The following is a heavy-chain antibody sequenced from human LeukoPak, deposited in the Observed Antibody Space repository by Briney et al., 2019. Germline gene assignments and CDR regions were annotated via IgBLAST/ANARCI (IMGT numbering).Heavy chain of an antibody. CDR3: ARARGYCSGTSCYLAYYMDV. V-gene: IGHV3-33*01. CDR1: GFTFSSYG. J-gene: IGHJ6*03. D-gene: IGHD2-2*01. CDR2: IWYDGSNK. Sequence: GGSLRLSCAASGFTFSSYGMHWVRQAPGKGLEWVAVIWYDGSNKYYADSVKGRFTISRDNSKNTLYLQMNSLRAEDTAVYYCARARGYCSGTSCYLAYYMDVWGKGTTVTVSS.